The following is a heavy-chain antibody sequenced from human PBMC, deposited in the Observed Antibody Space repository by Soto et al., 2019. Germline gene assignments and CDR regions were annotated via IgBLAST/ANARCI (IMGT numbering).Heavy chain of an antibody. V-gene: IGHV3-11*01. J-gene: IGHJ4*02. D-gene: IGHD3-22*01. Sequence: GGSLRLSCAASGFTFSDYYMSWIRQAPGKGLEWVSYISSSGSTIYYADSVKGRFTISRDNAKNSLYLQMNSLRAEDTAVYYCATNYYDSSGYLDYWGQGTLVTFSS. CDR1: GFTFSDYY. CDR3: ATNYYDSSGYLDY. CDR2: ISSSGSTI.